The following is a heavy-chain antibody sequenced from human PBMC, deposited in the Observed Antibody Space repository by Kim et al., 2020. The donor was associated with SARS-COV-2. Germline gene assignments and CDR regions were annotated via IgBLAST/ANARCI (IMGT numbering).Heavy chain of an antibody. CDR3: ARDSNGGGVTTVTTVYY. CDR1: GFTFSGYS. Sequence: GGSLRLSCAASGFTFSGYSMSWIRQAPGKGLEWVSYISSSSSNTYYADSVKGRFTISRDNAKNSLYLQMNSLRAEDTAVYYCARDSNGGGVTTVTTVYYWGHGTPVTVSS. D-gene: IGHD4-17*01. V-gene: IGHV3-11*06. J-gene: IGHJ4*03. CDR2: ISSSSSNT.